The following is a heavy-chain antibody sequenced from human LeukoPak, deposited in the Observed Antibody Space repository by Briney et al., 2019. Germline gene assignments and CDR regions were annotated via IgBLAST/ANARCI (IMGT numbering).Heavy chain of an antibody. CDR3: ARDLTDCSGGSCYRTSPIDY. Sequence: ASVKVSCKASGYTFTSYGISWVRQAPGQGLEWMGWISAYNGNTNYAQKLRGRVTMTTDTSTSTAYMELRSLRSDDTAVYYCARDLTDCSGGSCYRTSPIDYWGQGTLVTVSS. CDR2: ISAYNGNT. D-gene: IGHD2-15*01. V-gene: IGHV1-18*01. CDR1: GYTFTSYG. J-gene: IGHJ4*02.